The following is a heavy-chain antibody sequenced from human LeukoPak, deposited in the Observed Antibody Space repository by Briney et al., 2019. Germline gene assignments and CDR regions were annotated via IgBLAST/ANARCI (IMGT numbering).Heavy chain of an antibody. CDR1: GFTFSSYA. CDR3: ARNPFPQYSFAS. V-gene: IGHV3-30*04. CDR2: ISYDGSNK. Sequence: PTGGSLRPSCAASGFTFSSYAMHWVRQAPGKGLEWVAVISYDGSNKYYADSVKGRFTISRDNSKNTLYLQMNSRRAEDTAVYYCARNPFPQYSFASWARGPRVTVSS. J-gene: IGHJ4*02. D-gene: IGHD2/OR15-2a*01.